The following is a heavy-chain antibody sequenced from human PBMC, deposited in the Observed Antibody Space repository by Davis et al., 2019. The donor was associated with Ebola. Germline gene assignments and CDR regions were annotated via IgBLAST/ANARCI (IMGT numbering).Heavy chain of an antibody. Sequence: ASVKVSCKASGYTFTSYGISWVRQAPGQGLEWMGWISAYNGNTNYAQKLQGRVTMTKDTSTSTAYMELRSLRSDDTAVYYCARDANYDFWSGYYTWSYYFDYWGQGTLVTVSS. J-gene: IGHJ4*02. CDR3: ARDANYDFWSGYYTWSYYFDY. CDR1: GYTFTSYG. CDR2: ISAYNGNT. D-gene: IGHD3-3*01. V-gene: IGHV1-18*01.